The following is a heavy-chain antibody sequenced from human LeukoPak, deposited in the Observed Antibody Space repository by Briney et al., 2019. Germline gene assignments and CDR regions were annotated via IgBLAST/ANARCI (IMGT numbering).Heavy chain of an antibody. CDR3: VRDRGTYRPIDY. J-gene: IGHJ4*02. CDR1: AFSLNAYN. Sequence: GSLRLSCAASAFSLNAYNIKWVRQAPGKGLEWVSSISYTGTYIYYADSVKGRFTISRDNAQNSLYLQMNSLRAEDTAIYYCVRDRGTYRPIDYWGQGTLVTVSS. CDR2: ISYTGTYI. V-gene: IGHV3-21*04. D-gene: IGHD1-26*01.